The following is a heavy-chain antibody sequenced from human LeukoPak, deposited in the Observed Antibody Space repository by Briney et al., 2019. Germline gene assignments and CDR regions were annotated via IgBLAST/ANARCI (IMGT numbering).Heavy chain of an antibody. CDR2: IYHSGST. CDR1: GYSISSGYY. Sequence: SETLSLTCNVSGYSISSGYYWGWIRQPPGKGLEWIGSIYHSGSTYYNPSLKSRVTISVDTSKNQISLMLSSVTAADTAVYYCARTWNHVLDYWGQGTLVTVSS. V-gene: IGHV4-38-2*02. D-gene: IGHD1-14*01. CDR3: ARTWNHVLDY. J-gene: IGHJ4*02.